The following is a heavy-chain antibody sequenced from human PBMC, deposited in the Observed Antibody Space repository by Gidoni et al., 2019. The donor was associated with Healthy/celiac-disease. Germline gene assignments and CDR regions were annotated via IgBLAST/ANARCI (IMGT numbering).Heavy chain of an antibody. CDR3: ARDCSGGSCYERFDY. CDR1: GGSISSSSYY. D-gene: IGHD2-15*01. Sequence: QLQLQESGPGLVKPSETRSLTCTVSGGSISSSSYYWGWIRQPPGKGLEWIGIIYYSGCTYYNPSLKSRVTISVDTSKNQFSLKLSSVTAADTAVYYCARDCSGGSCYERFDYWGQGTLVTVSS. CDR2: IYYSGCT. V-gene: IGHV4-39*07. J-gene: IGHJ4*02.